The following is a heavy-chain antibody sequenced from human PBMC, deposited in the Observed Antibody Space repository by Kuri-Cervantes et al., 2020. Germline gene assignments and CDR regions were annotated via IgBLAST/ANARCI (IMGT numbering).Heavy chain of an antibody. V-gene: IGHV3-30*03. CDR3: ARGNSSGWFDY. CDR2: ISYDGSNK. J-gene: IGHJ4*02. D-gene: IGHD6-19*01. CDR1: GFTFSSYG. Sequence: GESLKISCAASGFTFSSYGMHWVRQAPGKGLEWVAVISYDGSNKYYADSVKGRFTISRDNSKNTLYLQMNSLRAEDTAVYYCARGNSSGWFDYWGQGTLVTVSS.